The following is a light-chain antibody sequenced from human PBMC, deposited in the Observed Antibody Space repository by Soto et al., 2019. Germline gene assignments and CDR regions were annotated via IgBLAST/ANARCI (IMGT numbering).Light chain of an antibody. CDR3: SSYTSSSTLYV. CDR2: EVS. V-gene: IGLV2-14*01. Sequence: QSALTQPASVSGSPGQSITISCTGTSSDVGGYNYVSWYQQHTGKAPKLMIYEVSNRPSGVSNRFSGSKSGNTASLTISGLQAEEEADYYCSSYTSSSTLYVFGTGTKLTVL. CDR1: SSDVGGYNY. J-gene: IGLJ1*01.